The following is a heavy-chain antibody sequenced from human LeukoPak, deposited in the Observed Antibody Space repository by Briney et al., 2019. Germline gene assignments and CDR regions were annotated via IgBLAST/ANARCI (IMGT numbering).Heavy chain of an antibody. CDR3: AKDPTIAVAGTDY. CDR2: ISGSGGST. D-gene: IGHD6-19*01. CDR1: GFTFSSYA. Sequence: GGSLRLSCAASGFTFSSYAMSWVRQAPVKGLEWVSAISGSGGSTYYADSVKGRFTISRDNSKNTLYLQMNSLRAEDTAVYYCAKDPTIAVAGTDYWGQGTLVTVSS. V-gene: IGHV3-23*01. J-gene: IGHJ4*02.